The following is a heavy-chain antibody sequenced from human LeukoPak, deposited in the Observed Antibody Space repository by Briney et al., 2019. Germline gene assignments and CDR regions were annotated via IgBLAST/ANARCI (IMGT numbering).Heavy chain of an antibody. D-gene: IGHD1-26*01. Sequence: ASVKVSCKASGYTFTGYYMHWVRQAPGQGLEWMGWINPNSCGTNYAQKFQGRVTMTRDTSISTAYMELSRLRSDDTAVYYCARVLVGAPRTNWFDPWGQGTLVTVSS. J-gene: IGHJ5*02. CDR1: GYTFTGYY. CDR3: ARVLVGAPRTNWFDP. V-gene: IGHV1-2*02. CDR2: INPNSCGT.